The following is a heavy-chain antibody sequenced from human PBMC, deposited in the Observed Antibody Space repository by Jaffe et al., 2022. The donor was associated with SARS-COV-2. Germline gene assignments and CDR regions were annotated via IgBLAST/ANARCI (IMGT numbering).Heavy chain of an antibody. CDR1: GFIFSNYG. CDR2: IAFDGSEH. D-gene: IGHD3-3*02. J-gene: IGHJ4*02. V-gene: IGHV3-30*18. Sequence: QVQLVESGGGVVQPGRSLRLSCAASGFIFSNYGIHWVRQAPGKGLEWVAAIAFDGSEHFYTDSVKGRFTISRDSSKNTVYLQMGSLRAEDTAVYYCAKDPKVGPISGNLHLDNHFEDWGQGTLVTVSS. CDR3: AKDPKVGPISGNLHLDNHFED.